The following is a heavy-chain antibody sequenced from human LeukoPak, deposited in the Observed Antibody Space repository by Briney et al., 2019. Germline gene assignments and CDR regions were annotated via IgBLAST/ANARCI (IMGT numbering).Heavy chain of an antibody. Sequence: AASVKVSCKASGGTFSSYAISWVRQAPGQGLEWMGGIIPIFGTANYAQKFQGRVTITADESTSTAYMELSSLRSEDTAVYYCARGGFGRWELNYMDVWGKGTTVTVSS. J-gene: IGHJ6*03. D-gene: IGHD1-26*01. CDR2: IIPIFGTA. CDR1: GGTFSSYA. V-gene: IGHV1-69*13. CDR3: ARGGFGRWELNYMDV.